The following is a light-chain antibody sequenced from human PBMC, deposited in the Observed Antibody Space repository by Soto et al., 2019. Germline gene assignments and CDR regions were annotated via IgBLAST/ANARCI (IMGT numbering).Light chain of an antibody. V-gene: IGLV2-14*01. CDR3: SSYTSSTTYV. CDR1: SSDVGGYGY. CDR2: GVN. J-gene: IGLJ1*01. Sequence: QSVLTQPASVSGSPGQSITISCTGTSSDVGGYGYVSWYQQHPGKAPKLMIYGVNNRPSGVSYRFSGSKSGNTASLTISGLQAEDEADYYRSSYTSSTTYVFGTGTKVTVL.